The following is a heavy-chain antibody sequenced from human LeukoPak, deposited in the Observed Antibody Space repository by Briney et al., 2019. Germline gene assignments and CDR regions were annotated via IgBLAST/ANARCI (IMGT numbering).Heavy chain of an antibody. CDR3: ARDSGAAHGMDV. D-gene: IGHD3-10*01. CDR1: GGTFSSYA. CDR2: VIPIFGTA. V-gene: IGHV1-69*13. Sequence: SVKVSCKASGGTFSSYAISWVRQAPGQGLEWMGGVIPIFGTANYAQKFQGRVTITADESTSTAYMGLSSLRSEDTAVYYCARDSGAAHGMDVWGKGTTVTVSS. J-gene: IGHJ6*04.